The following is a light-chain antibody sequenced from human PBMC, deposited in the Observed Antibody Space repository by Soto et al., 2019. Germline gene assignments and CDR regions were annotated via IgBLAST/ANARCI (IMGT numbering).Light chain of an antibody. V-gene: IGLV1-40*01. CDR1: SSNIGAGYD. CDR2: ANS. CDR3: QSHDSSLSGYV. Sequence: SVLTQPPSGSGAPGQRVTISCTGSSSNIGAGYDVHWYQQLPGTAPKLLIYANSNRPSGVPDRFSGSRSGTSASLAITGLQAEDEADYYCQSHDSSLSGYVFGTGTKVTVL. J-gene: IGLJ1*01.